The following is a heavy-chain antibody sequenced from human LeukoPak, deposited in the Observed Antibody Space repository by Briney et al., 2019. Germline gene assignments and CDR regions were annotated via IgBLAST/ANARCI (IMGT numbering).Heavy chain of an antibody. CDR3: ARDRVVGSTLVY. J-gene: IGHJ4*02. D-gene: IGHD5/OR15-5a*01. V-gene: IGHV1-2*02. Sequence: ASVKVSCKASGYTFTGYYMHWVRQAPGQGLEWMGWINPNSGVTDYAQKFQGRVSMTRDTSISTAYMELSMLTSDDTAFYYCARDRVVGSTLVYWGQGTLVTVSS. CDR2: INPNSGVT. CDR1: GYTFTGYY.